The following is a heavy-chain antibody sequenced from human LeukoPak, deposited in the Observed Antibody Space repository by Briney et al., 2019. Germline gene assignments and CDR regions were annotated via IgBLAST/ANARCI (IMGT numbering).Heavy chain of an antibody. D-gene: IGHD3-16*01. Sequence: SETLSLTCTVSGGSISSYYWSWIRQPPGKGLEWIGEINHSGSTNYNPSLKSRVTISVDTSKNQFSLKLSSVAAADTAVYYCARGGGDDSGGQGPLVTVSS. CDR1: GGSISSYY. CDR2: INHSGST. J-gene: IGHJ4*02. V-gene: IGHV4-34*01. CDR3: ARGGGDDS.